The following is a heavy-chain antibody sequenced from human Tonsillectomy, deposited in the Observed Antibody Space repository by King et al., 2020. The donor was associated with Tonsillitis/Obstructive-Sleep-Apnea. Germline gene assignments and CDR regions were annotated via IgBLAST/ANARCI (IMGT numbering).Heavy chain of an antibody. CDR1: GYTFTSYA. CDR3: ARGDGFDYGDWLDP. Sequence: QLVQSRAEVKKPGASVKVSCKASGYTFTSYAFSWVRQAPGQGLEWMGWISAYNGNTNYAQNLQGRVTMTTDTSTTTAYMELRGLRSDDTAVYYCARGDGFDYGDWLDPWGQGTLVTVPS. V-gene: IGHV1-18*01. D-gene: IGHD4-17*01. CDR2: ISAYNGNT. J-gene: IGHJ5*02.